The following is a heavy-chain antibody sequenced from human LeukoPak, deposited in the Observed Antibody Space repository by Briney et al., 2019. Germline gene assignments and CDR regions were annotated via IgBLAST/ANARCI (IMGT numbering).Heavy chain of an antibody. Sequence: GGSLRLSYAASGFTFSSSAMSWVREAPGKGLEWVSAISGSGSSTYYADSVKGRFTISRDNSKNTLYLQMNSLRAEDTAVYYCAKDSAGTVTPNWFDPWRQGTLVTVST. CDR1: GFTFSSSA. CDR3: AKDSAGTVTPNWFDP. D-gene: IGHD4-17*01. J-gene: IGHJ5*02. V-gene: IGHV3-23*01. CDR2: ISGSGSST.